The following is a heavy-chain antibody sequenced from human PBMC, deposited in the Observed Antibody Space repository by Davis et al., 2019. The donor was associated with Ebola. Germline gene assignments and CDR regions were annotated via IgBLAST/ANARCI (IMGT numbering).Heavy chain of an antibody. CDR1: GFTFSSYG. Sequence: PGGSLRLSCAASGFTFSSYGMHWVRQAPGKGLEWVAVIWYDGSNKYYADSVKGRFTISRDNSKNTLYLQMNSLRAEDTAVYYCARDWGYSYNNYFDYWGQGTLVTVSS. V-gene: IGHV3-33*01. D-gene: IGHD5-18*01. CDR2: IWYDGSNK. J-gene: IGHJ4*02. CDR3: ARDWGYSYNNYFDY.